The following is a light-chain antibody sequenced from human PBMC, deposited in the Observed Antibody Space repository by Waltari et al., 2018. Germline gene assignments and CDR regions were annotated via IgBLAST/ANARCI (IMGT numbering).Light chain of an antibody. J-gene: IGKJ1*01. CDR3: QQSYSSPPT. CDR1: QNISRY. CDR2: AAS. Sequence: DIQMTQSPSSPSASIGDRVTITCRPSQNISRYLNWYQHEPGKAPKLLIHAASNLQSGVPARFSGSCSWTEFTLTISTLQPEDFAVYYCQQSYSSPPTFGRGTKVEIK. V-gene: IGKV1-39*01.